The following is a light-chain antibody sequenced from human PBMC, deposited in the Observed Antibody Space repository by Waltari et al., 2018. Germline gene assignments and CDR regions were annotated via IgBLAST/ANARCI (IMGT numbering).Light chain of an antibody. CDR2: AAS. J-gene: IGKJ4*01. CDR3: LQTYSTPLT. CDR1: QSISGS. Sequence: DIQMTQSPSSLSASVGYRVTITCRASQSISGSLNWYQQKPGKAPTRLIYAASSLQRGVPSRFSGSASGTYFTLTISSLQPEDFATYYCLQTYSTPLTFGGGTNVDIK. V-gene: IGKV1-39*01.